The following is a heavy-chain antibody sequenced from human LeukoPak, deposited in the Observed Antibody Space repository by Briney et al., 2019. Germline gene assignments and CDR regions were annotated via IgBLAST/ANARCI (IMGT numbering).Heavy chain of an antibody. Sequence: SETLSLTCTIFTDSIGNYYWSWLRQPAGKGLEWIGRIYTTGCTDYNPSLKSRVTMSIDTSKNQFSLEMSSVTAADTAVYYCATILIRGLTDMDVWGEGTTVTVSS. V-gene: IGHV4-4*07. CDR3: ATILIRGLTDMDV. CDR2: IYTTGCT. D-gene: IGHD3-10*01. CDR1: TDSIGNYY. J-gene: IGHJ6*03.